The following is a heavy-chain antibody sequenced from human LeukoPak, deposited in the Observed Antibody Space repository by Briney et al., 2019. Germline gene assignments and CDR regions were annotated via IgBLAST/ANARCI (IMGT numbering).Heavy chain of an antibody. CDR1: GYTFTSYG. CDR2: ISAYNGNT. CDR3: ATDGDYVLGGNYYFDY. Sequence: ASVKFSCKASGYTFTSYGISWVRQAPGQGLEWMGWISAYNGNTNYAQKLQGRVTMTTDTSTSTAYMELRSLRSDDTAVYYCATDGDYVLGGNYYFDYWGQGTLVTVSS. J-gene: IGHJ4*02. D-gene: IGHD4-17*01. V-gene: IGHV1-18*01.